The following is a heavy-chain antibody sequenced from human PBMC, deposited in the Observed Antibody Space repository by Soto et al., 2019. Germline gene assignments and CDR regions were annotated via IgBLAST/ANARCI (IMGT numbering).Heavy chain of an antibody. D-gene: IGHD5-18*01. CDR2: ISSSSSYI. CDR3: ARAGYSYGYGYYFDY. Sequence: GGSLRLSCAASGFTFISYSMNWFRHAPGKGLEWVSSISSSSSYIYYADSVKGRFTISRDNAKNSLYLQMNSLRAEDTAVYYCARAGYSYGYGYYFDYWGQGTLVTVSS. CDR1: GFTFISYS. V-gene: IGHV3-21*01. J-gene: IGHJ4*02.